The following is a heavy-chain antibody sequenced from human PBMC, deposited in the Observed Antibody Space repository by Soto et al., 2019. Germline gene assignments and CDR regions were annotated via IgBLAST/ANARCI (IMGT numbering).Heavy chain of an antibody. Sequence: SVKVSCKASGGTFSSYAISWVRQAPGQGLEWMGGIIPIFGTANYAQKFQGRVTITADESTSTAYMELSSLRSEDTAVYYCARAKDFWSGSYGYWGQGTLVTVSS. CDR1: GGTFSSYA. V-gene: IGHV1-69*13. CDR3: ARAKDFWSGSYGY. D-gene: IGHD3-3*01. CDR2: IIPIFGTA. J-gene: IGHJ4*02.